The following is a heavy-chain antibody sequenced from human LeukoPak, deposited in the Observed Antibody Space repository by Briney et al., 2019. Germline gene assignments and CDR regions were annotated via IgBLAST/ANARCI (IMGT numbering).Heavy chain of an antibody. Sequence: GGSLRLSCAASGFTFSSHSMNWVRQAPGKGLEWVSTISDSGANTYYADSVRGRFTISRGNSKNTLYLQKNSLRADDTAIYYCAKSMTLQWRGFFDLWGRGTHVTVSS. J-gene: IGHJ2*01. V-gene: IGHV3-23*01. CDR2: ISDSGANT. D-gene: IGHD6-19*01. CDR3: AKSMTLQWRGFFDL. CDR1: GFTFSSHS.